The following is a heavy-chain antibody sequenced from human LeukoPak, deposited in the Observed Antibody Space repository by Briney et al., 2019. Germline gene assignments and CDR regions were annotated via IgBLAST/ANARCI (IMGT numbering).Heavy chain of an antibody. V-gene: IGHV4-39*01. CDR3: ARQPDTAMEYYFDY. CDR2: IYYSGST. J-gene: IGHJ4*02. CDR1: GGSISSSSYY. D-gene: IGHD5-18*01. Sequence: SETLSLTCTVSGGSISSSSYYWGWIRQPPGKGLEWIGSIYYSGSTYYNPSLESRVTISVDTSKNQFSLKLSSVTAADTAVYYCARQPDTAMEYYFDYWGQGTLVTVSS.